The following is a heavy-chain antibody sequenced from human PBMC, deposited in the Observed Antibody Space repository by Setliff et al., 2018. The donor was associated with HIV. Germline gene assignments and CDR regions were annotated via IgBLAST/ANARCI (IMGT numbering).Heavy chain of an antibody. CDR1: RFAFSSYW. V-gene: IGHV3-72*01. J-gene: IGHJ4*02. Sequence: PGGSLRLSCAASRFAFSSYWMGWVRQAPGKGLEWVGRSRKKDNSYITEYAASVKGRFTVSRDDSKNSLYLQMNSLNTEDTATYYGIFYYYGYPYWGQGTLVTVSS. CDR3: IFYYYGYPY. CDR2: SRKKDNSYIT. D-gene: IGHD3-10*01.